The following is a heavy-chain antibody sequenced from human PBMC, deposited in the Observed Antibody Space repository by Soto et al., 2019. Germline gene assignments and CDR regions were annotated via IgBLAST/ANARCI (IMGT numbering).Heavy chain of an antibody. Sequence: GGSLRLSCAASGFIFSSYSMNWVRQAPGKGLEWVSYISSSSSTIYYADSVKGRFTISRDNAKNSLYLQMNSLRDEDTAVYYCTRDKPRGTDYLGPDHWSQGALVTVSS. V-gene: IGHV3-48*02. D-gene: IGHD3-10*01. CDR2: ISSSSSTI. CDR3: TRDKPRGTDYLGPDH. J-gene: IGHJ5*02. CDR1: GFIFSSYS.